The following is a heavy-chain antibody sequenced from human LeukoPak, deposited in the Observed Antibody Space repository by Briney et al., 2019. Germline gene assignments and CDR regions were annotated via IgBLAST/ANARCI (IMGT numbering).Heavy chain of an antibody. D-gene: IGHD6-25*01. CDR1: GGSFSGYY. CDR2: INLSGST. CDR3: AKAPRSRGSTTPFDY. J-gene: IGHJ4*02. V-gene: IGHV4-34*01. Sequence: SETLSLTCAVYGGSFSGYYWSWIRQPPGKGLEWIGEINLSGSTNYNPSLKSRVTIPVDTSKNQFSLKLSSVTAADTAVYYCAKAPRSRGSTTPFDYWGQGTLVTVSS.